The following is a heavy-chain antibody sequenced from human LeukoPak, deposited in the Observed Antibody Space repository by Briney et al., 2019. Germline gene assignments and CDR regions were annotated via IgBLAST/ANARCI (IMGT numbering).Heavy chain of an antibody. CDR1: GGSFSGYY. CDR3: ARGAGYSRWAYNWFDP. V-gene: IGHV4-34*01. Sequence: SETLSLTCAVYGGSFSGYYWSWIRQPPGKGLEWIGEINHSGSTNYNPSLKSRVTISVDTSKNQFSLKLSSVTAAGTAVYYCARGAGYSRWAYNWFDPWGQGTLVTVSS. D-gene: IGHD6-13*01. CDR2: INHSGST. J-gene: IGHJ5*02.